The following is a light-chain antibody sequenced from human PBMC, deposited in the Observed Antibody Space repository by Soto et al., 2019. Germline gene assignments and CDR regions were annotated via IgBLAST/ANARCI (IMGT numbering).Light chain of an antibody. Sequence: DTQMTQSPSTLSASVGDRVTITCRASQSISSWLAWYQQKPGKAPNLLIFKASTLESGVPSRFSGSGSGTEFTRTITSLQPDDFATDYGQQYNSYPWSFGQGTKVEIK. CDR2: KAS. CDR3: QQYNSYPWS. V-gene: IGKV1-5*03. J-gene: IGKJ1*01. CDR1: QSISSW.